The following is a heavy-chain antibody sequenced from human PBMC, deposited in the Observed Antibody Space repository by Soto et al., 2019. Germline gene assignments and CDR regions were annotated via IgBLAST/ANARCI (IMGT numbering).Heavy chain of an antibody. D-gene: IGHD6-13*01. CDR2: INPSGGST. CDR1: GYTFTSYY. Sequence: ASVKVSCKASGYTFTSYYMHWVRQAPGQGLEWMGIINPSGGSTSYAQKFQGRVTMTRDTSTSTVYMELSSLRSEDTAVYYCARDSSSWYLVNWFDPWGQGTLVTVSS. CDR3: ARDSSSWYLVNWFDP. J-gene: IGHJ5*02. V-gene: IGHV1-46*01.